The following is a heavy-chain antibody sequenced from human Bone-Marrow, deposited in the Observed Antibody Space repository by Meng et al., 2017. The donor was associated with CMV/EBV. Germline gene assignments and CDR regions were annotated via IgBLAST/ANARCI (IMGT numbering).Heavy chain of an antibody. CDR3: ARDPPQKLGGMDV. Sequence: GESLKISCVASGFTFSSYGMHWVRQAPGKGLEWVAFIRYDGSNKYYADSVKGRFTISRDNAKNSLYLQMNSLRAEDTAVYYCARDPPQKLGGMDVWGQGTTVTVS. V-gene: IGHV3-30*02. CDR1: GFTFSSYG. CDR2: IRYDGSNK. D-gene: IGHD3-10*01. J-gene: IGHJ6*02.